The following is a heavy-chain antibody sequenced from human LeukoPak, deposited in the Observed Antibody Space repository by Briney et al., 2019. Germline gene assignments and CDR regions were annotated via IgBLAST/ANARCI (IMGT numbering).Heavy chain of an antibody. V-gene: IGHV1-18*01. J-gene: IGHJ5*02. D-gene: IGHD3-22*01. CDR1: GYTFTSYG. CDR3: AREDLPYDSSSLTFDP. CDR2: ISAYNGNT. Sequence: ASVKVSCKASGYTFTSYGISWVRQAPGQGLEWMGWISAYNGNTNYAQKLQGRVTMTTDTSTSTAYMELRSLRSDDTAVYYCAREDLPYDSSSLTFDPWGQGTLVTVSS.